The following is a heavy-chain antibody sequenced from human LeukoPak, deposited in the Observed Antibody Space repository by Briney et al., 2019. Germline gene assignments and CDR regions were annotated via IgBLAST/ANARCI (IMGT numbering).Heavy chain of an antibody. J-gene: IGHJ4*02. D-gene: IGHD3-10*01. V-gene: IGHV4-34*01. CDR1: GGSFSGYY. Sequence: SETLSLTCAVYGGSFSGYYWSWIRQPPGKGLEWSGEINHSGSTNYNPSLKSRVTISVDTSKNQFSLKLSSVTAADTAVYYCARVRAYYYGLLEYLGQGTLVTVSS. CDR2: INHSGST. CDR3: ARVRAYYYGLLEY.